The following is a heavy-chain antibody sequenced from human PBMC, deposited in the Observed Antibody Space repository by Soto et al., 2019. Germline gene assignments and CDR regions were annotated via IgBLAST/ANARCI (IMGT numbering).Heavy chain of an antibody. CDR2: IIPILGTA. Sequence: SVKVSCKASGGTFNNNAISWVRQAPGQGLEWMGGIIPILGTANYAQKFRGRVTITADESTSTGYMDLSSLRSEDTAVYYCARPYDSSDYYGGGMDVWGQGTTVTV. J-gene: IGHJ6*02. D-gene: IGHD3-22*01. V-gene: IGHV1-69*13. CDR1: GGTFNNNA. CDR3: ARPYDSSDYYGGGMDV.